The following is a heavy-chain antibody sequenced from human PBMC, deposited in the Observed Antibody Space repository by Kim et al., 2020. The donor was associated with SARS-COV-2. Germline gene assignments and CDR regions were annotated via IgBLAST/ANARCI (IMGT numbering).Heavy chain of an antibody. CDR1: GFTFSSYS. Sequence: GGSLRLSCAASGFTFSSYSMNWVRQAPGKGLEWVSYISSSSSTIYYADSVKGRFTISRDNAKNSPYLQMNSLRDEDTAVYYCARDRSSQTDARGYWGQGTLVTVSS. CDR3: ARDRSSQTDARGY. J-gene: IGHJ4*02. CDR2: ISSSSSTI. V-gene: IGHV3-48*02.